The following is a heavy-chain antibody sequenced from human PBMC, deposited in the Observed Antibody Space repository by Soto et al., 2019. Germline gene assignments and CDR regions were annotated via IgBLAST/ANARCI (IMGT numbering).Heavy chain of an antibody. V-gene: IGHV3-48*03. J-gene: IGHJ4*02. Sequence: GGSLRLSCAASGFTFSSYEMNWVRQAPGKGLGWVSYISSSGSTIYYADSVKGRFTISRDNAKNSLYLQMNSLRAEDTAVYYCARDSRELLGGFDYWGQGTLVTVSS. D-gene: IGHD1-26*01. CDR2: ISSSGSTI. CDR3: ARDSRELLGGFDY. CDR1: GFTFSSYE.